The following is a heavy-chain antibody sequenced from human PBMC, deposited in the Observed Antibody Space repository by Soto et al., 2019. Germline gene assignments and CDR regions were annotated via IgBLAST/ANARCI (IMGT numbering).Heavy chain of an antibody. V-gene: IGHV3-30*18. D-gene: IGHD1-1*01. Sequence: QVQLVESGGGVVQPGRSLRLSCAASGFTFSSYGMHWVRQAPGKGLEWVAVISDDGSNKYYADSVKGRFTISRDNSKNTLYLQMNSLRAEDTAVYYCAKEAGGTYFSFDYWGQGTLVTVSS. CDR3: AKEAGGTYFSFDY. CDR2: ISDDGSNK. CDR1: GFTFSSYG. J-gene: IGHJ4*02.